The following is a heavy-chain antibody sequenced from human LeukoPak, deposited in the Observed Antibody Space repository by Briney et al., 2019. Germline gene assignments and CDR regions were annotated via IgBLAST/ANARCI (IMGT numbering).Heavy chain of an antibody. V-gene: IGHV1-8*01. CDR1: GYTFTSYD. Sequence: ASVKVSCKASGYTFTSYDINWVRQATGQGLEWMGLMNPNSGNTGYAQKFQGRVTMTRNTSLRTAYMELSSLRSEDTAVYYCARTLRERSTVVTPDYWGQGTLVTVSS. D-gene: IGHD4-23*01. CDR2: MNPNSGNT. CDR3: ARTLRERSTVVTPDY. J-gene: IGHJ4*02.